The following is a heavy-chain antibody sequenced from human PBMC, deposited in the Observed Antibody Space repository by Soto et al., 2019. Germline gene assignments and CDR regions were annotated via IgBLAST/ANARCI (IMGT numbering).Heavy chain of an antibody. CDR3: ARHAYYDSSGYYYDGEWGYCQH. CDR2: MYYSGST. D-gene: IGHD3-22*01. Sequence: QLQLQESGPGLVKPSETLSLTCTVSGGSISSSSYYWGWIRQPPGKGLEWVGSMYYSGSTYYNPSLKSRVSISEDTYKNLFSLKLNSATAADTAVYYCARHAYYDSSGYYYDGEWGYCQHWGQGTLVIVSS. CDR1: GGSISSSSYY. V-gene: IGHV4-39*01. J-gene: IGHJ1*01.